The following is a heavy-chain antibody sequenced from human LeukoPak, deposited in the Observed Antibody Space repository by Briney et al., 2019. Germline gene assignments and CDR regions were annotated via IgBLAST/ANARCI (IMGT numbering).Heavy chain of an antibody. CDR3: ARGGPVDTAMVFWFDP. CDR1: GYTFTELS. Sequence: ASVKVSCKVSGYTFTELSMHWVRQAPGKGLEWTGGFDPEDGETIYAQKFQGRVTMTEDTSTDTAYMELSSLRSEDTAVYYCARGGPVDTAMVFWFDPWGQGTLVTVSS. CDR2: FDPEDGET. J-gene: IGHJ5*02. V-gene: IGHV1-24*01. D-gene: IGHD5-18*01.